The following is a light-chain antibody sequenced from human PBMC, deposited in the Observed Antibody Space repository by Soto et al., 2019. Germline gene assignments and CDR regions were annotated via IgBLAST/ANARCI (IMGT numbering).Light chain of an antibody. J-gene: IGLJ3*02. CDR2: GYN. CDR3: QSYDSSLSVWV. V-gene: IGLV1-40*01. CDR1: TSNIGATSD. Sequence: QSVLTQPPSVSGAPGQRVTISCTGSTSNIGATSDVHWYQQLPGNAPKLFIYGYNNRPSGVPDRFSGSKSGTSASLAIAGLRAEDEADYYCQSYDSSLSVWVFGGGTKLTVL.